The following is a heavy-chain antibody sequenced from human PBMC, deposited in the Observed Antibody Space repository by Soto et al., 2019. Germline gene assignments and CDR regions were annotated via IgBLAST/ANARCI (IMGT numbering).Heavy chain of an antibody. D-gene: IGHD5-18*01. V-gene: IGHV1-8*01. CDR3: ARVLWLCWAFDI. Sequence: ASVKVSCKASGYTFTSYDINWVRQATGQGLEWMGWMNPNSGNTGYAQKFQGRVTMTRNTSISTAYMELSSLRSEDTAVYYCARVLWLCWAFDIWGQGTMVTVSS. CDR1: GYTFTSYD. J-gene: IGHJ3*02. CDR2: MNPNSGNT.